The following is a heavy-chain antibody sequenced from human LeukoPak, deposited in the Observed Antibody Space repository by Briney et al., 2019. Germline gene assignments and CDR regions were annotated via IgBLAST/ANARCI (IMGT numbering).Heavy chain of an antibody. J-gene: IGHJ4*02. CDR1: GGSISSYY. V-gene: IGHV4-59*01. D-gene: IGHD6-13*01. Sequence: PSETLSLTCTVSGGSISSYYWSWIRQPPGKGLEWIGYIYYSGSTNYNPSLKSRVTISVDTSKNQFSLKLSSVTAADTAVYYCARAAGYLPYDYWGQGTLVTVSS. CDR2: IYYSGST. CDR3: ARAAGYLPYDY.